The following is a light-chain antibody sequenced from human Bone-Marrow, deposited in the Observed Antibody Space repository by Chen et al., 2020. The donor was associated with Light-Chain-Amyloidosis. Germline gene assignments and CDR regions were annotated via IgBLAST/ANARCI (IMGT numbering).Light chain of an antibody. CDR2: DDS. Sequence: SYVLTQPSPVSLAPGQTATSACGGNNIGSTSVHWYQQTPGQAPLLVVYDDSDRPSGIPERLSGSNSGNTATLTISRVEAGDEADYYCQVWDRSSNRPVFGGGTKLTVL. V-gene: IGLV3-21*02. J-gene: IGLJ3*02. CDR1: NIGSTS. CDR3: QVWDRSSNRPV.